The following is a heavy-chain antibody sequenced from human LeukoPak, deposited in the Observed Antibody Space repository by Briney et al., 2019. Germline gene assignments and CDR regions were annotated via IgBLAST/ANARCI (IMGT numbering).Heavy chain of an antibody. V-gene: IGHV1-2*02. Sequence: ASVKVSCKASGFTFTGHYIHWVRQAPGQDLEWIGYISPDSEFTSSPQKFQGRVTMTRDTSMSTAYMELSSLTSDDTAMYYCVREGNEVLTKNFDHWGQGALVTVSS. CDR3: VREGNEVLTKNFDH. CDR1: GFTFTGHY. J-gene: IGHJ4*02. D-gene: IGHD4-23*01. CDR2: ISPDSEFT.